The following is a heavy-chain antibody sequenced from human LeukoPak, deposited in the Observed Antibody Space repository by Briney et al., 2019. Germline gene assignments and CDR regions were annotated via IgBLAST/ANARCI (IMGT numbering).Heavy chain of an antibody. CDR1: GFTFSSYS. CDR3: AKSYGSGTYYFDY. CDR2: IPYHGSNK. J-gene: IGHJ4*02. V-gene: IGHV3-30*02. D-gene: IGHD3-10*01. Sequence: GGSLRLSCAASGFTFSSYSMSWVRQAPGKGLEWVAFIPYHGSNKYYADSVKGRFTISRDNSKNTLYLQMNSLRTEDTAVYYCAKSYGSGTYYFDYWGQGTLVTVSS.